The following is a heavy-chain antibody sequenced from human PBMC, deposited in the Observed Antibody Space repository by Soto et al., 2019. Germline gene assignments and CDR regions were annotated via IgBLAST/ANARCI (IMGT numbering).Heavy chain of an antibody. Sequence: PVGSLRLSCAASGFTFSGSAMHWVRQASGKGLEWVGRIRSKANSYATAYAASVKGRFTISRDDSKNTAYLQMNSLKTEDTAVYYCTRLGETGYSSGWYDAGNYYGMDVWGQGTTVTVSS. D-gene: IGHD6-19*01. V-gene: IGHV3-73*01. CDR1: GFTFSGSA. CDR3: TRLGETGYSSGWYDAGNYYGMDV. CDR2: IRSKANSYAT. J-gene: IGHJ6*02.